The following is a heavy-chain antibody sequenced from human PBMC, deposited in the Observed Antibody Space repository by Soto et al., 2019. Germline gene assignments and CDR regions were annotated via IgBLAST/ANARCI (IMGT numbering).Heavy chain of an antibody. CDR3: ARSARYSGSYSDY. V-gene: IGHV3-30-3*01. Sequence: QPGGSLRLSCAASGFTFSSYAMHWVRQAPGKGLEWVAVISYDGSNKYYADSVKGRFTISRDNSKNTLYLQMNSLRAEDTAVYYCARSARYSGSYSDYWGQGT. CDR1: GFTFSSYA. CDR2: ISYDGSNK. J-gene: IGHJ4*02. D-gene: IGHD1-26*01.